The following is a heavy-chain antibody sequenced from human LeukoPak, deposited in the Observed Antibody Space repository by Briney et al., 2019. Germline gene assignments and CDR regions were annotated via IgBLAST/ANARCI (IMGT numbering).Heavy chain of an antibody. V-gene: IGHV4-59*08. D-gene: IGHD3-22*01. CDR1: GGSISSEC. J-gene: IGHJ4*02. CDR3: ARYYDNSGSLDY. CDR2: IYYSGST. Sequence: PGASLSPTWPVAGGSISSECWSCIRQQPGRWLEWVGYIYYSGSTNYNPSLKSRVTISVDTSKNQVSLKLSSVTAADTAVYYCARYYDNSGSLDYWGQGTLVTVSS.